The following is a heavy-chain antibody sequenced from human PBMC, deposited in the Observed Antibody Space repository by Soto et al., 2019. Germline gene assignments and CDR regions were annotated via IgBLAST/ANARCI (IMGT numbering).Heavy chain of an antibody. Sequence: PSETLSLTCTVSGGSVRSGSYYWSWLRQPPGKGLEWIGYIYYNGSTDYNPSLKSRVTISVDTSKNQFSLRLRSVTAADTAVYYWAILPVDSGGWWVDYWGQGTLVTVPS. CDR3: AILPVDSGGWWVDY. CDR1: GGSVRSGSYY. J-gene: IGHJ4*02. D-gene: IGHD2-15*01. V-gene: IGHV4-61*01. CDR2: IYYNGST.